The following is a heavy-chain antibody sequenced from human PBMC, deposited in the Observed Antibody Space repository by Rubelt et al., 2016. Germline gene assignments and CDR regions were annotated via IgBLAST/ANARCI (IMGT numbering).Heavy chain of an antibody. CDR2: ISGSGGRT. CDR1: GFTFSSYA. J-gene: IGHJ4*02. V-gene: IGHV3-23*01. CDR3: VRDGEGAANYFAD. D-gene: IGHD1-26*01. Sequence: EVQVLESGGGFIQPGGSLRLSCAASGFTFSSYAMSWVRQAPGKGLEWVSSISGSGGRTYYADTVKGRFTISRDNSRNTLYLQMNSLRPEDTAVYYCVRDGEGAANYFADWGQGALLTVSS.